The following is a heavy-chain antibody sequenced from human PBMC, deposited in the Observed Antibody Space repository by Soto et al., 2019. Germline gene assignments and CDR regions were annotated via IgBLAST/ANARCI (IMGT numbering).Heavy chain of an antibody. CDR1: GYSFTSYW. Sequence: PGESLKISCKASGYSFTSYWIVWVRQMPGKGLEWMGIIYPDDSDTRYSPSFQGQVTISADKSSSTAYLQWSSLKVSDTAIYYCAGHGRPLSVPPARWFDPWGQGTLVTVSS. J-gene: IGHJ5*02. V-gene: IGHV5-51*01. D-gene: IGHD1-26*01. CDR3: AGHGRPLSVPPARWFDP. CDR2: IYPDDSDT.